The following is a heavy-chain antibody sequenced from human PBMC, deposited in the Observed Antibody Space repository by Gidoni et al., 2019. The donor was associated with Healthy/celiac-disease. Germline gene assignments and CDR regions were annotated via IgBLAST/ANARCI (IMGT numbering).Heavy chain of an antibody. CDR1: GFTFSSYA. J-gene: IGHJ1*01. CDR3: AKVRSRPEYFQH. Sequence: EVQLLESGGGLVQPGGSLRLSCAASGFTFSSYAMSWVRQAPGKGLEWVSASSGSGGSTYYADSVKGRFTISRDNSKNTLYLQMNSLRAEDTAVYYCAKVRSRPEYFQHWGQGTLVTVSS. V-gene: IGHV3-23*01. CDR2: SSGSGGST.